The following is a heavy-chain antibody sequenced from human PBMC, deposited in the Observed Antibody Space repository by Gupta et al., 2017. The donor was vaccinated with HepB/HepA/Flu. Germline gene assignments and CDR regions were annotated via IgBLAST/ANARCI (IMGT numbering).Heavy chain of an antibody. CDR3: ARGKVYGDPQQLYDP. J-gene: IGHJ5*02. Sequence: QVQLVQSGAEVKKPGASVKVSCQASGSTFTGYYMHWVRQAPGQGLEWMGWINPNSGGTNYAQKLQGRVTMTRDTSISTAYMELSRLRSDDTAVYYCARGKVYGDPQQLYDPWGQGTLVTVSS. CDR2: INPNSGGT. V-gene: IGHV1-2*02. D-gene: IGHD4-17*01. CDR1: GSTFTGYY.